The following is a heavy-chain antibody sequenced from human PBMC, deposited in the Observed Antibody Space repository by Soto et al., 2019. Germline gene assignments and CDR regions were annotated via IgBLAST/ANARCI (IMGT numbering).Heavy chain of an antibody. J-gene: IGHJ3*02. Sequence: SVKVSCKASGGTFSSYAISWLRQSPGQGLEWMGGIIPIFGTANYAQKFQGRVTITADESTSTAYMELSSLRSEDTAVYYCARTVLMVTPDAFDIWGQGTMVTVSS. CDR3: ARTVLMVTPDAFDI. V-gene: IGHV1-69*13. D-gene: IGHD2-8*01. CDR2: IIPIFGTA. CDR1: GGTFSSYA.